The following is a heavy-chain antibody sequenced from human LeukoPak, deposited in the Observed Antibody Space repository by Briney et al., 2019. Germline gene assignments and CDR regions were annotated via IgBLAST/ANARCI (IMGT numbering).Heavy chain of an antibody. Sequence: SETLSLTCTVSGGSISSSSYYWGWIRQPPGKGLEWIGSIYYSGSTYYNPSLKSRVTISVDTSKNQFSLKLSSVTAADTAVYYCAAPGYYYDSSGYYWFGYWGQGTLVTVSS. CDR1: GGSISSSSYY. V-gene: IGHV4-39*01. CDR2: IYYSGST. J-gene: IGHJ4*02. D-gene: IGHD3-22*01. CDR3: AAPGYYYDSSGYYWFGY.